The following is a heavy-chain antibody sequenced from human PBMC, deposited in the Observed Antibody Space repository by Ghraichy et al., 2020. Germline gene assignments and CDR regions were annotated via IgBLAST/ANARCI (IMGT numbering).Heavy chain of an antibody. Sequence: ASVKVSCKVSGYTLTELSMHWVRQAPGKGLEWMGGFDPEDGETIYAQKFQGRVTMTEDTSTDTAYMELSSLRSEDTAVYYCATEGPYYYDSSGYYYYFDYWGQGTLVTVSS. D-gene: IGHD3-22*01. CDR1: GYTLTELS. V-gene: IGHV1-24*01. CDR3: ATEGPYYYDSSGYYYYFDY. CDR2: FDPEDGET. J-gene: IGHJ4*02.